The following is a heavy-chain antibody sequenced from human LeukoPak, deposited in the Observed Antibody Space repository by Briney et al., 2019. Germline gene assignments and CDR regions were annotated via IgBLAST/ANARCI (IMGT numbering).Heavy chain of an antibody. D-gene: IGHD3-10*01. V-gene: IGHV3-21*01. CDR3: ARDLLWFGESPDAFDI. CDR2: ISSSSSYI. J-gene: IGHJ3*02. Sequence: PGGFLGLSCAASGFTFSSYSMNWVRQAPGKGLEWVSSISSSSSYIHYADSVKGRFTISRDNAKNSLYLQMNSLRAEDTAVYYCARDLLWFGESPDAFDIWGQGTMVTVSS. CDR1: GFTFSSYS.